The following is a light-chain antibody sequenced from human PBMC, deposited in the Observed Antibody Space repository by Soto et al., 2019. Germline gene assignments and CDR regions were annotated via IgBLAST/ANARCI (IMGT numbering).Light chain of an antibody. Sequence: QSVLTQPPSVSAAPGQKVTISCSGSSSNIGSDFVSWYQQLPGTAPQLLISENNKRPSGIPDRFSGSKSATSATLGITGLQTGDEADYYCAAWDTSLSGGVFGGGTKLTVL. V-gene: IGLV1-51*02. CDR2: ENN. CDR3: AAWDTSLSGGV. J-gene: IGLJ3*02. CDR1: SSNIGSDF.